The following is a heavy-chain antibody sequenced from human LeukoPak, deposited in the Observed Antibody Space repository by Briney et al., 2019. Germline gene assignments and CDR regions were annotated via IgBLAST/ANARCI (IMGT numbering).Heavy chain of an antibody. V-gene: IGHV1-18*01. CDR2: ISAYNGNT. Sequence: GASVKVSCKASGYTFTSYGISWVRQAPGQGLEWMGWISAYNGNTNYAQKLQGRVTMTTDTSTSTVYMELRSLRSDDTAVYYCARAYYDLLTGYFDYWGQGTLVTVSS. CDR1: GYTFTSYG. J-gene: IGHJ4*02. D-gene: IGHD3-9*01. CDR3: ARAYYDLLTGYFDY.